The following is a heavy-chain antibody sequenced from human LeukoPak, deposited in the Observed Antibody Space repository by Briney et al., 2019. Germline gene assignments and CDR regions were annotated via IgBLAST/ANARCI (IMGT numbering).Heavy chain of an antibody. CDR3: ARVVDHDYGDYYLDY. D-gene: IGHD4-17*01. CDR1: GFTLSSYA. V-gene: IGHV3-23*01. CDR2: ISVSGNT. Sequence: GGSLRLSCAASGFTLSSYAMSWVRQGPGKGLEWVSAISVSGNTYHADSVKGRFTISRDNTKNSLYLQMNSLRAEDTAVYYCARVVDHDYGDYYLDYWGQGTLVTVSS. J-gene: IGHJ4*02.